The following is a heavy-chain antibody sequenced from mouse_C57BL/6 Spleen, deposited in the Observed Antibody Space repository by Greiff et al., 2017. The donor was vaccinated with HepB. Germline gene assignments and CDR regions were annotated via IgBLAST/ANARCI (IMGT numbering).Heavy chain of an antibody. Sequence: QVQLQQSGPGLVAPSQSLSITCTVSGFSLTSYGVHWVRQPPGKGLEWLVVIWSDGSTTYNSALKSRLSISKDNPKSQVFLKMNSLQTDDTAMYYCARHERFGYAMDYWGQGTSVTVSS. CDR3: ARHERFGYAMDY. J-gene: IGHJ4*01. CDR2: IWSDGST. CDR1: GFSLTSYG. V-gene: IGHV2-6-1*01.